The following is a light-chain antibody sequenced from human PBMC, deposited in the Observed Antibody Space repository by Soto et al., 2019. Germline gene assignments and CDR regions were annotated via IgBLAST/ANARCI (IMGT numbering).Light chain of an antibody. CDR3: PSYDSSLGGGV. Sequence: QSVLTQPPSVSGAPGQRVTISCTGSSSNIGAGYDVHWYQQLPGTAPKLLIYDNRNRPAGVPDRFSGSKSGTSASLAITGLQDEEDDDYCCPSYDSSLGGGVFGGGTKLTVL. CDR2: DNR. J-gene: IGLJ3*02. V-gene: IGLV1-40*01. CDR1: SSNIGAGYD.